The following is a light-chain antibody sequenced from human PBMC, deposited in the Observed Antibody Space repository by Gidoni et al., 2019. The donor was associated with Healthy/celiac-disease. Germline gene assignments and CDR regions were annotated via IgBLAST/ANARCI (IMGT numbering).Light chain of an antibody. CDR1: QSISSY. Sequence: DIQMTQSPSSLSASVGDRVTITCRASQSISSYLNWYQQKPGKAPKLLIYAASRLQRGVPSRFSGSGSGTAFTLTIRRLQPEAFATYYCQQSYSTPWXFXQGTTVEIK. CDR2: AAS. J-gene: IGKJ1*01. V-gene: IGKV1-39*01. CDR3: QQSYSTPWX.